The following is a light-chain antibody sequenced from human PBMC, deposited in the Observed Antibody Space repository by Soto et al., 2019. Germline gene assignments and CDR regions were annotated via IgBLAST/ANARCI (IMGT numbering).Light chain of an antibody. V-gene: IGKV2-28*01. CDR3: MQALQSLT. Sequence: IVMTQSPLTLPVTPGEPASISCSSIQSLLYNNTYNYLEWYVQKPGQSPQLLIYFGSNRAPGVPDRFSGSGSGTDFTLKINRVEAEDVGTYYCMQALQSLTFGQGTRLEIK. CDR1: QSLLYNNTYNY. CDR2: FGS. J-gene: IGKJ5*01.